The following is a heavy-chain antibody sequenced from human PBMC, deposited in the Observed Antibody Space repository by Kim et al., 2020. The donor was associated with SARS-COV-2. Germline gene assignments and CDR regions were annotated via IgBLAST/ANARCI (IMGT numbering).Heavy chain of an antibody. CDR3: ARDRVVAGWFDP. CDR2: IYYSGST. V-gene: IGHV4-39*07. Sequence: SETLSLTCTVSGGSISSSSYYWGWIRQPPGKGLEWIGSIYYSGSTYYNPSLKSRVTISVDTSKNQFSLKLSSVTAADTAVYYCARDRVVAGWFDPWGQGTLVTVSS. J-gene: IGHJ5*02. D-gene: IGHD2-15*01. CDR1: GGSISSSSYY.